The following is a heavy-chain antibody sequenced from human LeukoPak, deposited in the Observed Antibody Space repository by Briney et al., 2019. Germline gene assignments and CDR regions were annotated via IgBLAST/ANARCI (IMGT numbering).Heavy chain of an antibody. V-gene: IGHV3-74*01. J-gene: IGHJ2*01. CDR3: ARTGIAVAGTNWYFDL. CDR2: INSDGSST. Sequence: GGSLRLSCAASGFTFSSYWMHWVRQAPGKGLVWVSRINSDGSSTSYADSVKGRFTISRDNAKNSLYLQMNSLRAEDTAVYYCARTGIAVAGTNWYFDLWGRGTLVTVSS. D-gene: IGHD6-19*01. CDR1: GFTFSSYW.